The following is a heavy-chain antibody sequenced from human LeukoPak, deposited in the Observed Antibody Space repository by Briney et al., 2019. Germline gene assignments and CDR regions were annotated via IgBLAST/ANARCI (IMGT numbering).Heavy chain of an antibody. J-gene: IGHJ5*02. CDR2: ITASGGST. D-gene: IGHD6-13*01. CDR3: AKDREPAAVGWFDP. Sequence: GGSLRLSCAASGFTFRSYAMTWVRQAPGKGLEWVSGITASGGSTYYADSVNGRFTISRDDSKDTLYLQMNSLRVEDTAIYYCAKDREPAAVGWFDPWGQGTLVTVSS. V-gene: IGHV3-23*01. CDR1: GFTFRSYA.